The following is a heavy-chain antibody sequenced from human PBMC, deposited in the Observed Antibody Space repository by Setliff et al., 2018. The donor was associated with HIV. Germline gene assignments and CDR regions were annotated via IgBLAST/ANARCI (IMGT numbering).Heavy chain of an antibody. CDR2: ISPDGNEI. D-gene: IGHD6-19*01. CDR1: GGSISTSSYY. J-gene: IGHJ5*02. CDR3: ARVVAGS. V-gene: IGHV3-7*01. Sequence: ETLSLTCTVSGGSISTSSYYWGWVRQAPGKGLEWVAAISPDGNEIHYVDSVRGRFTISRDNAKNSLYLQTSSLRAEDTAVYYCARVVAGSWGQGTLVTVSS.